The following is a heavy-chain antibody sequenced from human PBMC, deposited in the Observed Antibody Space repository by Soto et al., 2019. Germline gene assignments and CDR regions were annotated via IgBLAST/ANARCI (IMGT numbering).Heavy chain of an antibody. CDR3: ATQAGGHRDSSGYYVPGAFDI. V-gene: IGHV1-24*01. CDR2: FDPEDGET. Sequence: GASVKVSCKASVYTFTNYGISWVRQAPGQGLEWMGGFDPEDGETIYAQKFQGRVTMTEDTSTDTAYMELSSLRSEDTAVYYCATQAGGHRDSSGYYVPGAFDIWGQGTMVTVSS. J-gene: IGHJ3*02. D-gene: IGHD3-22*01. CDR1: VYTFTNYG.